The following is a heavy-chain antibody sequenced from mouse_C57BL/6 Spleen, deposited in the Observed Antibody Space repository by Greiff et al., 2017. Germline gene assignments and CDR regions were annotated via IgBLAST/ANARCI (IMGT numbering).Heavy chain of an antibody. CDR3: ARGGISYYGSSLDY. D-gene: IGHD1-1*01. CDR2: ISNGGGST. CDR1: GFTFSDYY. Sequence: EVQWVESGGGLVQPGGSLKLSCAASGFTFSDYYMYWVRQTPEKRLEWVAYISNGGGSTYYPDTVKGRFTISRDNAKNTLYLQMSRLKSEDTAMYYCARGGISYYGSSLDYWGQGTTLTVSS. V-gene: IGHV5-12*01. J-gene: IGHJ2*01.